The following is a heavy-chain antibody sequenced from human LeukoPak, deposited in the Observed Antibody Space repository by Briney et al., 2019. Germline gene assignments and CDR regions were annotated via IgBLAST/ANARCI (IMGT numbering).Heavy chain of an antibody. CDR1: GGSISSSSYY. CDR3: ARGVGEVNFWSGYPFLYFDY. D-gene: IGHD3-3*01. CDR2: IYYSGST. V-gene: IGHV4-39*07. Sequence: SETLSLTCTVSGGSISSSSYYWGWIRQPPGKGLEWIGSIYYSGSTYYNPSLKSRVTISVDTSKNQFSLKLNSVTAADTAVYYCARGVGEVNFWSGYPFLYFDYWGQGTLVTVSS. J-gene: IGHJ4*02.